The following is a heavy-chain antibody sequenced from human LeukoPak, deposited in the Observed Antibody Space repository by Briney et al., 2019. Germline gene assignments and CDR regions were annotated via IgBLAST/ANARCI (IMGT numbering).Heavy chain of an antibody. CDR1: GFTFSSYA. V-gene: IGHV3-23*01. CDR3: AKSGYNDGYSFIIDY. Sequence: GGSLRLSCAASGFTFSSYAMSWVRQAPGKGLEWVSTISGSGGSTYYADSVKGRFTVSRDNSKNTQYLQMNSLRAEDTAVYYCAKSGYNDGYSFIIDYWGQGSLVTVSS. CDR2: ISGSGGST. J-gene: IGHJ4*02. D-gene: IGHD5-18*01.